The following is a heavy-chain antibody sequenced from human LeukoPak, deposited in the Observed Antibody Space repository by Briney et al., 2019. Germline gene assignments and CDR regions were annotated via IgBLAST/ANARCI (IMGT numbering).Heavy chain of an antibody. Sequence: GGSLRLSCAASGFTFSSYAMSWVRQAPGKGLEWVSSASGSGGSIYYADSVKGRFTISRDNSKNTLYLQMNSLRAEDTAVYYCAKDLGSVVTPPSLDYWGQGTLVTVSS. J-gene: IGHJ4*02. D-gene: IGHD4-23*01. V-gene: IGHV3-23*01. CDR1: GFTFSSYA. CDR2: ASGSGGSI. CDR3: AKDLGSVVTPPSLDY.